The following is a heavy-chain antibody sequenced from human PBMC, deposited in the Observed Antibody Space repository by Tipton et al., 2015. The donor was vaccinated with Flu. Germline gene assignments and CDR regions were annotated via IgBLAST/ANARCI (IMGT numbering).Heavy chain of an antibody. Sequence: LSLTCAASEFTLSTHRMSWVRQAPGKGLEWVSYIGLSASNMHYSDSVKGRFTISRDNAKNSLYLQMNSLRDEDTAVYYCATDHAWAFDYWGQGTVVTVSS. J-gene: IGHJ4*02. CDR3: ATDHAWAFDY. CDR1: EFTLSTHR. D-gene: IGHD7-27*01. CDR2: IGLSASNM. V-gene: IGHV3-48*02.